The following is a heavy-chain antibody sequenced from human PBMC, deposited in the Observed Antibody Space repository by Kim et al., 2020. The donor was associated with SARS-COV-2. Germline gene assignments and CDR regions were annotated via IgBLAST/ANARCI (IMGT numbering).Heavy chain of an antibody. CDR3: AREGYGTVSAPCYFDY. D-gene: IGHD2-8*02. V-gene: IGHV3-21*01. J-gene: IGHJ4*02. Sequence: SGKGRFTISRDNAKNSLYLQMNSLRTEDTAVYYCAREGYGTVSAPCYFDYWGQGTLVTVSS.